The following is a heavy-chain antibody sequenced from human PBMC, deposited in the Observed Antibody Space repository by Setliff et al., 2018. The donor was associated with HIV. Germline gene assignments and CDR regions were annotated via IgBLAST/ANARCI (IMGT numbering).Heavy chain of an antibody. D-gene: IGHD3-10*01. J-gene: IGHJ3*02. Sequence: SETLSLTCAVYGGSFGTYYWSWIRQPPGVGLQWIGEINHSGSTHYNPSLKSRITISADASKNQFSLKLTSMIAADTAMFYCARGRGPMGGDAFDIWGQGTMVTVSS. CDR2: INHSGST. V-gene: IGHV4-34*01. CDR3: ARGRGPMGGDAFDI. CDR1: GGSFGTYY.